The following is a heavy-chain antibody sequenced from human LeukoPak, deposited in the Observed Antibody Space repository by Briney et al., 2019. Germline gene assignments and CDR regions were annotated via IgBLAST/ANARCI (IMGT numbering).Heavy chain of an antibody. CDR1: GFTFSDAW. CDR2: IKSKTNGRTS. V-gene: IGHV3-15*01. Sequence: GGSLRLSCAASGFTFSDAWMCWVRQAPGKGLEWVGRIKSKTNGRTSDDAAPGKGRFTIARDDSKTMLYLKMDSVKTEDTALYCCSSYRSSAASYWGQGTLVTVSS. J-gene: IGHJ4*02. D-gene: IGHD6-13*01. CDR3: SSYRSSAASY.